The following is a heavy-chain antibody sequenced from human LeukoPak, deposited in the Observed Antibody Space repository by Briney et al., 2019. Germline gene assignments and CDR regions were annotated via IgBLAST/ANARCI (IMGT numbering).Heavy chain of an antibody. Sequence: SETLSLTCTVSGGSISSYYWSWIRQPPGKGLEWIGNIYYSGSTNYNPSLKSRVTIPVDTSKNQFSLKLSSVTAADTAVYYCARAAYSSSWYWFDPWGQGTLVTVSS. V-gene: IGHV4-59*01. CDR1: GGSISSYY. D-gene: IGHD6-13*01. CDR2: IYYSGST. J-gene: IGHJ5*02. CDR3: ARAAYSSSWYWFDP.